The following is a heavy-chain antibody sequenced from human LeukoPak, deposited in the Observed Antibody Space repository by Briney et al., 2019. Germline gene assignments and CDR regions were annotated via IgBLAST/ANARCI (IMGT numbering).Heavy chain of an antibody. CDR2: ISGSGGST. CDR3: AKDGGGAVGSRYYYMDV. D-gene: IGHD6-19*01. J-gene: IGHJ6*03. CDR1: GITLSNYG. V-gene: IGHV3-23*01. Sequence: PGGSLRLSCAVSGITLSNYGMSWVRQAPGKGLEWVAGISGSGGSTYYADSVKGRFTISRDNSKNTLYLQMNSLRAEDTAVYYCAKDGGGAVGSRYYYMDVWGKGTTVTVSS.